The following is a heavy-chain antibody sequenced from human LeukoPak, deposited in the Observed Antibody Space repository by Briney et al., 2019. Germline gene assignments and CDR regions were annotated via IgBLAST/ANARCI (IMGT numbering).Heavy chain of an antibody. V-gene: IGHV4-39*02. D-gene: IGHD2-8*02. CDR2: ISESGRT. CDR1: GGSISTSSYY. J-gene: IGHJ6*03. CDR3: ARHCTGDICAAYYFYYYMDV. Sequence: PSETLSLTCTVSGGSISTSSYYWGWIRQPPGKGLEWIGSISESGRTYYNPSLKSRVIISVDTSKQHFSLKLSSVTAADTAVYYCARHCTGDICAAYYFYYYMDVWGKGTTVTVS.